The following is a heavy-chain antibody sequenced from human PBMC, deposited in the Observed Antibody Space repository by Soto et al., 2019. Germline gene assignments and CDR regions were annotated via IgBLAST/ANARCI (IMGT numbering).Heavy chain of an antibody. V-gene: IGHV3-33*01. Sequence: GGSLRLSCAASGFTFSGYGMHWVLQDPGKGLEWVAVIWYDGSNKYYADSVKGRFTISRDNSKNTLYLQMNSLRAEDTAVYYCARGDYYDSSGYLWAFDIWGQGTMVTVSS. CDR3: ARGDYYDSSGYLWAFDI. CDR1: GFTFSGYG. J-gene: IGHJ3*02. CDR2: IWYDGSNK. D-gene: IGHD3-22*01.